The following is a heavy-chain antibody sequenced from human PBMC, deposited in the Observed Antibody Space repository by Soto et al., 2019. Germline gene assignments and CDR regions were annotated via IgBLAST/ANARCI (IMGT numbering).Heavy chain of an antibody. CDR3: AKSGAAAGRGTYYYYGMDV. D-gene: IGHD6-13*01. V-gene: IGHV3-23*01. Sequence: GGSLRLSCAASGFTFSSYAMSWVRQAPGKGLEWVSAISGSGGSTYYADSVKGRFTISRDNSKNTLYLQMNSLRAEDTAVYYCAKSGAAAGRGTYYYYGMDVWGQGTTVTVSS. J-gene: IGHJ6*02. CDR1: GFTFSSYA. CDR2: ISGSGGST.